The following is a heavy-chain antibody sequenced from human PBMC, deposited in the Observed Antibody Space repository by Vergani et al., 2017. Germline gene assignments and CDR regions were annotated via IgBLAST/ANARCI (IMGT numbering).Heavy chain of an antibody. V-gene: IGHV3-23*01. D-gene: IGHD3-22*01. J-gene: IGHJ4*02. CDR3: AGPQGTSAYYYGGFDY. CDR2: ISSDGGST. Sequence: EVQLLESGGGLVQPGGSLRLSCAASGFTFSTYAMTWVRQAPVKGLEWVSTISSDGGSTYYADSVKGRFTISRENSKNTLSLQMNSLTAEDTAIYYCAGPQGTSAYYYGGFDYWGQGILVTVSS. CDR1: GFTFSTYA.